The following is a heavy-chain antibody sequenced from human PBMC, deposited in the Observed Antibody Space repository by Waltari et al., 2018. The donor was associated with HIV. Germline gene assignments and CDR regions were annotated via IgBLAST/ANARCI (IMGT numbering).Heavy chain of an antibody. Sequence: QVYLMESGGGVVQPGGSLKLSCAASGFTFRSHGMHLVRQAPGKGLELVAVIWSDGYNKFYADSVRCRFTFSRDNSKYTLSLQMNSLRAEDTALYYCVKERGPFNGFDIWGQGTMVTVSS. V-gene: IGHV3-33*06. CDR1: GFTFRSHG. CDR3: VKERGPFNGFDI. J-gene: IGHJ3*02. D-gene: IGHD3-16*01. CDR2: IWSDGYNK.